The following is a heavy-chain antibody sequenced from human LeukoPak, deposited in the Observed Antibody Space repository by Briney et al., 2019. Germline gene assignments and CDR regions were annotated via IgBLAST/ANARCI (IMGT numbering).Heavy chain of an antibody. CDR1: GFTFSSYA. CDR3: AKDLPRGGRYFDWLLSRNAFDI. CDR2: ISGSGGST. V-gene: IGHV3-23*01. Sequence: PGGSLRLSCAASGFTFSSYAMSWVRQAPGKGLEWVSAISGSGGSTYYADSVKGRFTISRDNSKNTLYLQMNSLRAEDTAVYYCAKDLPRGGRYFDWLLSRNAFDIWGQGTMVTVSS. D-gene: IGHD3-9*01. J-gene: IGHJ3*02.